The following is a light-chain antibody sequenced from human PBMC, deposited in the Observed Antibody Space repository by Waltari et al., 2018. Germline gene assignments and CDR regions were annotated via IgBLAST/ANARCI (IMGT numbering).Light chain of an antibody. J-gene: IGLJ1*01. CDR1: SSNTGAGHD. CDR3: QSYDSSLRVYV. CDR2: RNS. Sequence: QSVRTQPPSVSAAPGQRVTIPCTGSSSNTGAGHDVYWYQQLPGTAPNLLIYRNSTRPSEVPDRFSGSKSGTSASLAITGLQAEDEADYYCQSYDSSLRVYVFGTGTKVTVL. V-gene: IGLV1-40*01.